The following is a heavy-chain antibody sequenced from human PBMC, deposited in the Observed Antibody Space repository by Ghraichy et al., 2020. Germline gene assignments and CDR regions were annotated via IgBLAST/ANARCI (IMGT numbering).Heavy chain of an antibody. V-gene: IGHV3-30*03. J-gene: IGHJ3*02. CDR2: ISYYGSNK. CDR3: AIPAPGSSGWYGAFGI. D-gene: IGHD6-19*01. CDR1: GFTFSSYG. Sequence: GGSLRLSCAASGFTFSSYGIHWVRQAPGKGLEWVSVISYYGSNKYYADLVKGRFTISRDNSKNTLYLQMNSLSAEDTAVYYCAIPAPGSSGWYGAFGIWGQGTMVTVSS.